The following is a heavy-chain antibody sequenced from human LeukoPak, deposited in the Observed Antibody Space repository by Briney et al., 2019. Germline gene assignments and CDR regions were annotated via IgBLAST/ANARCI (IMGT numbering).Heavy chain of an antibody. CDR1: GGSISSYY. V-gene: IGHV4-4*07. CDR2: IYTSGST. J-gene: IGHJ4*02. CDR3: AYMKGSSWYYFDY. D-gene: IGHD6-13*01. Sequence: SETLSLTCTVSGGSISSYYWSWIRQPAGKGLEWIGRIYTSGSTDYNPSLKSRVTISVDKSKNQFSLKLSSVTAADTAVYYCAYMKGSSWYYFDYWGQGALVTVSS.